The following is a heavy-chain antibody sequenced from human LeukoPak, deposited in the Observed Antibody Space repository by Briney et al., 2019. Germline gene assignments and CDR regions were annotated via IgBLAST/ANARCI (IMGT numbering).Heavy chain of an antibody. Sequence: SETLSLTCTVSGGSISSYYWSWIRQPPGKGLEWIGYIYYSGSTYYNPSLKSRVTISVDTSKNHFSLELSSVTAADTAVYFCARGRVSSSSWYSTYYYYFYMDVWGKGTTVTVSS. CDR2: IYYSGST. CDR1: GGSISSYY. D-gene: IGHD6-13*01. CDR3: ARGRVSSSSWYSTYYYYFYMDV. J-gene: IGHJ6*03. V-gene: IGHV4-59*01.